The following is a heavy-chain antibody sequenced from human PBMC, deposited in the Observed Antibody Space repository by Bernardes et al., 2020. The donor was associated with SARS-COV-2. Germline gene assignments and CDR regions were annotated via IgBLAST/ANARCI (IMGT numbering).Heavy chain of an antibody. V-gene: IGHV4-39*01. CDR3: AGSSCGIDCYIGGLRSWDYGMDV. CDR1: GGSISSRGSY. D-gene: IGHD2-21*01. J-gene: IGHJ6*02. Sequence: TLSLTCTVSGGSISSRGSYWGWIRQPPGPGLEWIGSIYSSGRSYYNPSFQSRVRASVDTSKNQFSLRLSFVTVADTAVYYCAGSSCGIDCYIGGLRSWDYGMDVWGQGTTVTVSS. CDR2: IYSSGRS.